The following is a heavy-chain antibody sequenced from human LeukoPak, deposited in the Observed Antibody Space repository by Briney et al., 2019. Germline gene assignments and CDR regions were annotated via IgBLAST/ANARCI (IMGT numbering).Heavy chain of an antibody. CDR2: MSGNGGTT. CDR3: AKDIHPDYVRYFDY. J-gene: IGHJ4*02. CDR1: VFILSSYA. D-gene: IGHD4-17*01. Sequence: GVSLRLSCAASVFILSSYAMSWVRQAPGEGLEWVSGMSGNGGTTYYAHSVKRRFTISRDSYKNTLYLQMNSLRAEDTALYYCAKDIHPDYVRYFDYWGQGTLVTVSS. V-gene: IGHV3-23*01.